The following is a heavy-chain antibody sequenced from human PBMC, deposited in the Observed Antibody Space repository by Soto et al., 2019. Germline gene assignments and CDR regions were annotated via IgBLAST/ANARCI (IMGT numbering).Heavy chain of an antibody. CDR3: ARGGIGMVRTFDH. D-gene: IGHD3-10*01. Sequence: GGSLRLSCAASGFTVSSTYMSWVRQAPGKGLEWVSIIFSSGESFYADSVKGRFTISRDSSDNTVYLQMNSLKAEDTAVYYCARGGIGMVRTFDHWGQGTLVTVSS. V-gene: IGHV3-53*01. J-gene: IGHJ4*02. CDR2: IFSSGES. CDR1: GFTVSSTY.